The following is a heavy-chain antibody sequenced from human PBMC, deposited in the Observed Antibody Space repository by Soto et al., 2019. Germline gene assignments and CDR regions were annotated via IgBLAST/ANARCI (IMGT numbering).Heavy chain of an antibody. V-gene: IGHV2-5*02. Sequence: QITLKESGPTLVKPTQTLTLTCTFSGFSLSTSGVGVGWIRQPPGKALEWLALIYWDDDKRYSPSLKSRPTLXTXXSNNQVVLTITHMAXXDXXXXXXXXXXXXXXXXPYWGQGTLVTVSS. J-gene: IGHJ4*02. CDR2: IYWDDDK. CDR3: XXXXXXXXXXPY. CDR1: GFSLSTSGVG.